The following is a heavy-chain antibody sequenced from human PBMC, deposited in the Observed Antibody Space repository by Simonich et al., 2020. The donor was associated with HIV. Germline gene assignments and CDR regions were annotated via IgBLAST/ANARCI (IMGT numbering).Heavy chain of an antibody. CDR3: ARGFYQRLYYFDY. V-gene: IGHV4-34*01. Sequence: QVQLQQWGAGLLKPSETLSLTCAVYGGSFSGYYWSWIRQPPGKELEWIGEINHSESTNDIPSLKSRFTISVDTSKNQFSLKLSSVTAADTAVYYCARGFYQRLYYFDYWGQGTLVTVSS. J-gene: IGHJ4*02. CDR2: INHSEST. D-gene: IGHD2-2*01. CDR1: GGSFSGYY.